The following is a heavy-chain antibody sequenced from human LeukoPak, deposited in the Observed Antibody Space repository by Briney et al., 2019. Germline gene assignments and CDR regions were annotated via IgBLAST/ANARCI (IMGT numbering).Heavy chain of an antibody. V-gene: IGHV3-23*01. Sequence: PGGSLRLSCAASGFTFSDYYMSWVRQAPGKGLEWVSAISGSGGSTYYADSVKGRFTISRDNSKNTLYLQMNSLRAEDTAVYYCAKRPEIVAAAGKGDYWGQGTLVTVSS. J-gene: IGHJ4*02. CDR2: ISGSGGST. CDR1: GFTFSDYY. D-gene: IGHD6-13*01. CDR3: AKRPEIVAAAGKGDY.